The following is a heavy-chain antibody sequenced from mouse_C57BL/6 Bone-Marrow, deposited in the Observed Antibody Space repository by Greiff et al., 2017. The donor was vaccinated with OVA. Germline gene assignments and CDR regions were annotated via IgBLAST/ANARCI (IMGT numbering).Heavy chain of an antibody. CDR3: AREGIWSARAMDY. J-gene: IGHJ4*01. V-gene: IGHV1-64*01. D-gene: IGHD6-5*01. CDR1: GYTFTSYW. CDR2: IHPNSGST. Sequence: VQLQQSGAELVKPGASVKLSCKASGYTFTSYWMHWVKQRPGQGLEWIGMIHPNSGSTNYNEKFKSKATLTVDKSSSTAYMHLSSLTSEDSAVYYCAREGIWSARAMDYWGQGTSVTVSS.